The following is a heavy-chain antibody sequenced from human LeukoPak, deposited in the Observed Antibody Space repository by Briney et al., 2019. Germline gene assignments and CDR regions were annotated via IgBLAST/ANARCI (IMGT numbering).Heavy chain of an antibody. D-gene: IGHD3-3*01. CDR1: GYTFTSYG. J-gene: IGHJ5*02. Sequence: ASVKVSCKASGYTFTSYGISWVRQAPGQGLEWMGWISAYNGNTNYAQKLQGRVTVTTDTSTSTAYMELRSLRSDDTAVYYCARDQDYDFWSGYGWFDPWGQGTLVTVSS. CDR2: ISAYNGNT. CDR3: ARDQDYDFWSGYGWFDP. V-gene: IGHV1-18*01.